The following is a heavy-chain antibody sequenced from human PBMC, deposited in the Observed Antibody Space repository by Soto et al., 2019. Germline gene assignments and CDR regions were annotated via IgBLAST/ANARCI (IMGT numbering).Heavy chain of an antibody. CDR3: ARGPEMATIGYYYFDY. CDR2: INHSGST. V-gene: IGHV4-34*01. Sequence: SETLSLTCAVYGGSFSGYYWSWIRQPPGKGLEWIGEINHSGSTNYNPSLKSRVTISVDTSKNQFSLKLSSVTAADTAVYYCARGPEMATIGYYYFDYWGQGTLVTVSS. CDR1: GGSFSGYY. D-gene: IGHD5-12*01. J-gene: IGHJ4*02.